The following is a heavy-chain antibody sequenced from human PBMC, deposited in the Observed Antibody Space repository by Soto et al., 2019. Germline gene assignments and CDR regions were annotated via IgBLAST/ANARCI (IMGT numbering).Heavy chain of an antibody. CDR3: AKEETYDYFDY. CDR2: ISGSGGGT. J-gene: IGHJ4*02. D-gene: IGHD3-22*01. V-gene: IGHV3-23*01. Sequence: GGSLRLSCAASGFTFSSYAMTWVRQAPGKGLEWVSGISGSGGGTYYADSVKGRFTISRDNAKNSLYLQMNSLRAEDTAVYYCAKEETYDYFDYWGQGILVTVSS. CDR1: GFTFSSYA.